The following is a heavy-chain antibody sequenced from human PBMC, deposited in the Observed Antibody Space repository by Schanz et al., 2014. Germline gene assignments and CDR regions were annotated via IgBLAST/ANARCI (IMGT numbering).Heavy chain of an antibody. J-gene: IGHJ4*02. CDR3: ARGGSGSHYRLDY. D-gene: IGHD1-26*01. V-gene: IGHV3-48*01. CDR1: GFTFSGYS. CDR2: ISGSSRTI. Sequence: VQLVESGGGLVQPGGSLRLSCAASGFTFSGYSMNWVRQAPGKGLEWVSYISGSSRTIYYADSMKGRFTVSRDNAENALYLQMNSLRAEDTGLYFCARGGSGSHYRLDYWGQGTLVTVSS.